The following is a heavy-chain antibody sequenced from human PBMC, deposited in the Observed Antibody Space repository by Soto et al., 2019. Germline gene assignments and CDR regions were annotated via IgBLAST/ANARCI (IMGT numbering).Heavy chain of an antibody. D-gene: IGHD5-12*01. CDR3: AKVSVVATNYRLYFDY. J-gene: IGHJ4*02. Sequence: EVQLLESGGGLVQPGGSLRLSCAASGFTFSSDGMTWVRQAPGKGLEWVSDISGGGSSTNYADSVNGRFTISRDNSKNTLFLQMNSLRAEDTATYYCAKVSVVATNYRLYFDYWGQGTLVTVSS. CDR2: ISGGGSST. V-gene: IGHV3-23*01. CDR1: GFTFSSDG.